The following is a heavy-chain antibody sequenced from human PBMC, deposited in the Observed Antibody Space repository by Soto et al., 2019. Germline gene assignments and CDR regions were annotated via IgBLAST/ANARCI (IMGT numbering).Heavy chain of an antibody. J-gene: IGHJ6*02. D-gene: IGHD2-2*01. CDR1: GGSINSGGYS. CDR3: ARVERTLSTPFAYGMDV. Sequence: QLQLQESGSGLVKPSQTLSLTCTVSGGSINSGGYSWIWIRQPPGKGLEWIGYIYHTGNTFYNPCLQSRVTISVDQSKNQFSLSLGSVTAADTAMYYCARVERTLSTPFAYGMDVWGQGTTVTVSS. CDR2: IYHTGNT. V-gene: IGHV4-30-2*01.